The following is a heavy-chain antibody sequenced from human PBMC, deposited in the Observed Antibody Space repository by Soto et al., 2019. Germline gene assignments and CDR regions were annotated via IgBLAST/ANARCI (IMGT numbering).Heavy chain of an antibody. V-gene: IGHV4-61*01. CDR1: GDSGGSVTSNNYY. CDR3: ARENSNGWYRFDS. D-gene: IGHD6-19*01. J-gene: IGHJ4*02. CDR2: IYYGGST. Sequence: QVQLQQSGPGLVRPSETLSLTCTVSGDSGGSVTSNNYYWNWIRQPPGKGLEWIGYIYYGGSTNYNPSLKSRVTISVDRSKNQFSLNLNSVTAADTAIYYCARENSNGWYRFDSWGQGTLVTVSS.